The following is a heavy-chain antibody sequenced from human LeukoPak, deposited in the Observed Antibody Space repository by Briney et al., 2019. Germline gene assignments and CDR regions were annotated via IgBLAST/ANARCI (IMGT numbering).Heavy chain of an antibody. Sequence: SETLSLTCTVSGGSISSSSYYWGWIRQPPGKGLEWIGSIYYSGSTYYNPSLKSRVTISVDTSKNQFSLKLSSVTAADTAVYYCARRHDYADYVGLWGQGTMVTVSS. J-gene: IGHJ3*01. V-gene: IGHV4-39*01. CDR1: GGSISSSSYY. CDR3: ARRHDYADYVGL. CDR2: IYYSGST. D-gene: IGHD4-17*01.